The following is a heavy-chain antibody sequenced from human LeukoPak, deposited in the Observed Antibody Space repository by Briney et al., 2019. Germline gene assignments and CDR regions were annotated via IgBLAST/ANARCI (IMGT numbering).Heavy chain of an antibody. CDR1: GDSVSSNGAA. Sequence: SQTLSLTCAISGDSVSSNGAAWNWLRQSPSRGLEWLGRTNYRSKWYNDYAVSVKSRITINPDTSTNQFSLQLNSVTPEDRAVYYCARDRDYYDSSGYYHNNWFDRWGEGTLVAVCS. CDR2: TNYRSKWYN. CDR3: ARDRDYYDSSGYYHNNWFDR. D-gene: IGHD3-22*01. V-gene: IGHV6-1*01. J-gene: IGHJ5*02.